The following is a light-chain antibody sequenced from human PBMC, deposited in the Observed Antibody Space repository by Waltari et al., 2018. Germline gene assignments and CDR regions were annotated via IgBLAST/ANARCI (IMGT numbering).Light chain of an antibody. Sequence: QSALTQPASVSGSPGQSITIPCTGTSSDLGGHNYFAWYQQHPGKAPKLVIFEVTTRPSGVSNRFSGSKSGNTASLTISGLQAEDEADYYCTSYTTSVTWVFGGGTKVTVL. CDR2: EVT. V-gene: IGLV2-14*01. CDR1: SSDLGGHNY. J-gene: IGLJ3*02. CDR3: TSYTTSVTWV.